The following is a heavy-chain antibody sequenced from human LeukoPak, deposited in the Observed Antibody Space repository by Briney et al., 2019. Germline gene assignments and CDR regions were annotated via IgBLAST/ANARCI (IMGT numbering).Heavy chain of an antibody. CDR2: INPSGGST. CDR1: GYTFTSYY. Sequence: ASVKVSCKASGYTFTSYYMHWVRRAPGQGLEWMGIINPSGGSTSYAQKFQGRVTMTRDTSTSTVYMELSSLRSEDTAVYYCARSLTLSSSWLNWFDPWGQGTLVTVSS. V-gene: IGHV1-46*01. CDR3: ARSLTLSSSWLNWFDP. J-gene: IGHJ5*02. D-gene: IGHD6-13*01.